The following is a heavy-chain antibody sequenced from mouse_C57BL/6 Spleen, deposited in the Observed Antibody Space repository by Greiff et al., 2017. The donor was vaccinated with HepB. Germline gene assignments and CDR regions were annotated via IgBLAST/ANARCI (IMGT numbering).Heavy chain of an antibody. D-gene: IGHD3-1*01. CDR3: ARSGDSHFDY. CDR1: GYTFTSYW. J-gene: IGHJ2*01. Sequence: VQLQQPGAELVKPGASVKLSCKASGYTFTSYWMQWVKQRPGQGLEWIGEIDPSDSYTNYNQKFKGKATLTVDTSSSTAYMQLSSLTSEDSAVYYCARSGDSHFDYWGQGTTLTVSS. V-gene: IGHV1-50*01. CDR2: IDPSDSYT.